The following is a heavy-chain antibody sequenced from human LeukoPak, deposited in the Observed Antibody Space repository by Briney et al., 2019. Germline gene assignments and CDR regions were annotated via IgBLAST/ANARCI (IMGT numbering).Heavy chain of an antibody. D-gene: IGHD5-24*01. CDR1: GFTFSSYA. J-gene: IGHJ4*02. Sequence: GGSLRLSCAASGFTFSSYAMHWVRQAPGKGLEWVAVISYDGSNKYYADSVKGRFTFSRDNSKNTLYLQMNSLRAEDTAVYYCAPPPSTISGYWGQGTLVTVSS. CDR2: ISYDGSNK. CDR3: APPPSTISGY. V-gene: IGHV3-30*04.